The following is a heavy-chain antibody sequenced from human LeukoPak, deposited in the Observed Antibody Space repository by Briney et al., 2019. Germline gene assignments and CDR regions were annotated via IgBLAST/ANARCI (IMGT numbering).Heavy chain of an antibody. CDR3: ARRGVVATFDDAFDI. V-gene: IGHV5-51*01. CDR1: GYSFTSYW. J-gene: IGHJ3*02. CDR2: IYPGDSDT. D-gene: IGHD5-12*01. Sequence: GESLKISCKGSGYSFTSYWIGWVRQMPGKGLEWMGIIYPGDSDTRYSPSFQGQVTISAGKSISTAYLQWSSLKASDTAMYYCARRGVVATFDDAFDIWGQGTMVTVSS.